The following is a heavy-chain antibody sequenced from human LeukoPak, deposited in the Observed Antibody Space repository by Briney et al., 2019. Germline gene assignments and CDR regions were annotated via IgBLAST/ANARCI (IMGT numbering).Heavy chain of an antibody. CDR3: ARDFHYYDTSGYRY. Sequence: GGSLRLSCAASGFTFSSYWMHWVRQAPGKGLVWVSRINTDGSSTSYADSVKGRFTISRDNAKNTLYLQMNSLRAEDAAVYYCARDFHYYDTSGYRYWGQGTLVTVSS. D-gene: IGHD3-22*01. CDR2: INTDGSST. J-gene: IGHJ4*02. CDR1: GFTFSSYW. V-gene: IGHV3-74*01.